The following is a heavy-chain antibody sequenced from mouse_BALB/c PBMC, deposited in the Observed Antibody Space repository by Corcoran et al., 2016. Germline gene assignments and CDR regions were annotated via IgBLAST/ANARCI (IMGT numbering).Heavy chain of an antibody. D-gene: IGHD2-1*01. CDR2: INSYGSAI. CDR3: MRYGNYWYFDV. CDR1: GFTFSGFW. Sequence: EVQLLETGGGLVQPGGSRGLSCEGSGFTFSGFWMSWVRQTPGKTLEWIGDINSYGSAINYAPYIKDRFTIFIYNDKSTLYLQMSNVRSEDTATYFCMRYGNYWYFDVWGAGTTVTVSS. V-gene: IGHV11-2*02. J-gene: IGHJ1*01.